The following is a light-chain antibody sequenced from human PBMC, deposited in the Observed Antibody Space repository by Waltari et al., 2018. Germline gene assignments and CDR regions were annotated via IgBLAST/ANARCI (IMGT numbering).Light chain of an antibody. CDR3: QTGGHGTWV. V-gene: IGLV4-69*01. CDR2: VNSDGSH. J-gene: IGLJ3*02. Sequence: LVLTQSPSASASLGASVKLTCTLSRGYSSNVIAWPQQQPGKGPRYLMKVNSDGSHRKGDDIPDRFSASNSGTEYYLTISSLQSEDEADYYCQTGGHGTWVFGGGTKLTVL. CDR1: RGYSSNV.